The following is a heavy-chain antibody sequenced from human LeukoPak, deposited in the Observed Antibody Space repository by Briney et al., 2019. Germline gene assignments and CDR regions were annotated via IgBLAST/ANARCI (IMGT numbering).Heavy chain of an antibody. CDR3: AKFRGKGLSESLDV. CDR2: ISNNYDAT. Sequence: GGSLRLSCAASGFTFSSSAMSWVRQTPGKGLEWVSGISNNYDATYYADSVRGRFIISRDNSKNTVSLQINSLRAEDTAVYYCAKFRGKGLSESLDVWGQGTLVTVAS. V-gene: IGHV3-23*01. CDR1: GFTFSSSA. J-gene: IGHJ4*02. D-gene: IGHD1-26*01.